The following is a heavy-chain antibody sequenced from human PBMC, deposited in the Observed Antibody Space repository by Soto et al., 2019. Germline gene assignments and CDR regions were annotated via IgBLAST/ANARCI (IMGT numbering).Heavy chain of an antibody. D-gene: IGHD6-13*01. V-gene: IGHV1-2*04. CDR1: GYTFTGYY. J-gene: IGHJ4*02. CDR2: INPNSGGT. CDR3: ARASGYSSSWYNY. Sequence: ASVKVSCKASGYTFTGYYMHWVRQAPGQGLEWMGWINPNSGGTNYAQKFQVWVTMTRDTSISTAYMELSRLRSDDTAVYYCARASGYSSSWYNYWGQGTLVTVSS.